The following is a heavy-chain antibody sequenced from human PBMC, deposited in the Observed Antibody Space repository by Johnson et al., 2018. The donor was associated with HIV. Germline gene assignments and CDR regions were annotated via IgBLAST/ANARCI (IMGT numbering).Heavy chain of an antibody. Sequence: VQLLEPGGGLVQPGGSPRLSCAVSGFTFSAYYISWSRQAPRQGLERVSSISTSGRTIYYGDSVKGRFTISRDNAKNSLYLHMNSRRAEDTAVYYCARRSSLDIWGQGTMVTVSS. J-gene: IGHJ3*02. CDR2: ISTSGRTI. CDR1: GFTFSAYY. CDR3: ARRSSLDI. V-gene: IGHV3-11*04.